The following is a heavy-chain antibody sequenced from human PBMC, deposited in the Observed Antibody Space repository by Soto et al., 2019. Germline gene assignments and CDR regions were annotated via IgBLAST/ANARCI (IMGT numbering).Heavy chain of an antibody. CDR3: AHRPLLWFGELSEVGWFDP. V-gene: IGHV2-5*02. D-gene: IGHD3-10*01. CDR2: IYWDDDK. J-gene: IGHJ5*02. Sequence: SGPTLVNPTQTLTLTCTFSGFSLSTSGVGVGWIRQPPGKALEWLALIYWDDDKRYSPSLKSRLTITKDTSKNQVVLTMTNMDPVDTATYYCAHRPLLWFGELSEVGWFDPWGQGTLVTVSS. CDR1: GFSLSTSGVG.